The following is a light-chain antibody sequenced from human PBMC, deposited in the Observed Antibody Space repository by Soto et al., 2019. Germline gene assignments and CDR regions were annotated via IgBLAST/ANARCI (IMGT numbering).Light chain of an antibody. J-gene: IGLJ1*01. V-gene: IGLV2-14*01. CDR1: TSDIGGYDY. CDR2: DVT. CDR3: SSYTSSSTPRV. Sequence: QSVLTQPASVSGSPGQSITISCAGTTSDIGGYDYVSWYQHHPGKAPKLIIYDVTRRPSGVSPRFSGSKSGNTASLTISGLQAEDEADYYCSSYTSSSTPRVFGTGTKVTVL.